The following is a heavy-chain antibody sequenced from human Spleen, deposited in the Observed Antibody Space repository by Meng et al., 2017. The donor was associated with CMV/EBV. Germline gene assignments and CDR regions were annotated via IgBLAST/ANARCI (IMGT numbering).Heavy chain of an antibody. CDR2: INPYNGDT. Sequence: ASVKVSCKASGYPFSTYGISWVRQAPGQGLEWVGWINPYNGDTNYAQKFQDRVTMTTDTSTTTAYLDLRSLRSDDTAVYYCARDHSVNHYFGMDVWGQGTTVTVSS. CDR3: ARDHSVNHYFGMDV. J-gene: IGHJ6*02. D-gene: IGHD2/OR15-2a*01. V-gene: IGHV1-18*01. CDR1: GYPFSTYG.